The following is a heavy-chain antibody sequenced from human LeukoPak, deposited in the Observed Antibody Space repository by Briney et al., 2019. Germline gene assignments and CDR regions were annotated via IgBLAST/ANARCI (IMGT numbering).Heavy chain of an antibody. D-gene: IGHD3-22*01. CDR1: GYTFTGYY. V-gene: IGHV1-2*02. J-gene: IGHJ3*02. CDR2: INPNSGGT. CDR3: ARYYYDSSGRYLDAFDI. Sequence: GASVKVSCKASGYTFTGYYMHWVRQAPGQGLEWMGWINPNSGGTNYAQKFQGRGTMTRDTSISTAYMELSRLRSDDTAVYYCARYYYDSSGRYLDAFDIWGQGTMVAVSS.